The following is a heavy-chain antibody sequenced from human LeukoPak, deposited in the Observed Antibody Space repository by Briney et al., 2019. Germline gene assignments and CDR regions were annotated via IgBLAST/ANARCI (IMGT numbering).Heavy chain of an antibody. CDR1: GFTVSTHY. D-gene: IGHD5/OR15-5a*01. V-gene: IGHV3-53*01. CDR2: IYSDGTT. Sequence: GGSLRLSCAASGFTVSTHYMSWVRQAPGKGLEWVSVIYSDGTTYYTDSVKGRFTISRDNSKNTLYLQMNSLKTADTAVYYCARDRGLVSDYWGQGTLVTVSS. CDR3: ARDRGLVSDY. J-gene: IGHJ4*02.